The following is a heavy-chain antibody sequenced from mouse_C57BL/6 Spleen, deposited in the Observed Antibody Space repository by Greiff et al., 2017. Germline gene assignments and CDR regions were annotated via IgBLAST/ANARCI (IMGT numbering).Heavy chain of an antibody. Sequence: QVQLKESDAELVKPGASVKISCKASGFTFTDHTIHWMKQRPEQGLEWIGYIYPRDGSTKYNEKFKGKATFTADKSSSTAYMQLSSLTSEDSAVYFCASLTGGGCFDYWSQGTTLTVSS. D-gene: IGHD4-1*01. J-gene: IGHJ2*01. CDR2: IYPRDGST. CDR3: ASLTGGGCFDY. V-gene: IGHV1-78*01. CDR1: GFTFTDHT.